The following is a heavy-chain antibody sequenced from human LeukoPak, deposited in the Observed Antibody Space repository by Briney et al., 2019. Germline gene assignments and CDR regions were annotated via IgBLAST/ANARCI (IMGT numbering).Heavy chain of an antibody. CDR2: INPSGGST. CDR1: GYTFTSYY. V-gene: IGHV1-46*01. J-gene: IGHJ6*02. D-gene: IGHD4-17*01. CDR3: ARDLPYGDYERYYYGMDV. Sequence: ASVKVSCKASGYTFTSYYMHWVRQAPGQGLEWMGIINPSGGSTSYAQKFQGRVTMTRDTSTSTVYMELSSLRSEDTAVYYCARDLPYGDYERYYYGMDVWGQGTTVTVSS.